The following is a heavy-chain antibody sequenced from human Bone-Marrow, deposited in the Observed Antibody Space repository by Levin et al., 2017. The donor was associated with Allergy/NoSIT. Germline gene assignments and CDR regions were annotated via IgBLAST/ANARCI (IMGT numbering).Heavy chain of an antibody. CDR1: GATLTELS. J-gene: IGHJ4*02. V-gene: IGHV1-24*01. D-gene: IGHD3-3*01. Sequence: GESLKISCKVSGATLTELSMHWVRQSPGKGLEWMGGYDPEYAETIYAQKFQGRVTMTEDTSSDIAYMELINLTSEDTALYYCATSLNYAFWSGYSDYWGQGTLVTVSS. CDR2: YDPEYAET. CDR3: ATSLNYAFWSGYSDY.